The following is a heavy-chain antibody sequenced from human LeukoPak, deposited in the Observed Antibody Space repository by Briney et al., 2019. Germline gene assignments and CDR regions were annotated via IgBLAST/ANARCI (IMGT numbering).Heavy chain of an antibody. J-gene: IGHJ4*02. V-gene: IGHV1-69*06. D-gene: IGHD6-19*01. CDR3: ASLAVAAPSHFDY. CDR1: GGTFSSYA. CDR2: IIPIFGTA. Sequence: ASAKVSCKASGGTFSSYAISWVRQAPGQGLEWMGGIIPIFGTANYAQKFQGRVTITADKSTSTAYMELSSLRSEDTAVYYCASLAVAAPSHFDYWGQGTLVTVSS.